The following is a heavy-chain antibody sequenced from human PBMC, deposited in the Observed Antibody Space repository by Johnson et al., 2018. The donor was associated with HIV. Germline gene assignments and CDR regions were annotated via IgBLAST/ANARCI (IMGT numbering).Heavy chain of an antibody. CDR1: GFTFSSYW. Sequence: VQLVESGGGVVQPGGSLRLSCAASGFTFSSYWMSWVRQAPGKGLEWVSVIYSGGSTYYADSVKGRFTISRDNSKNTLYLKMNSLRAEDTAVYYCARQQPISVTGAFDIWGQGTMVTVSS. V-gene: IGHV3-66*02. CDR2: IYSGGST. D-gene: IGHD6-13*01. CDR3: ARQQPISVTGAFDI. J-gene: IGHJ3*02.